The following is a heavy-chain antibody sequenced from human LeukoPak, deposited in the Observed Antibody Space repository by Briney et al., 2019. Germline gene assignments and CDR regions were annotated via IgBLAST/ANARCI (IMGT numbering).Heavy chain of an antibody. Sequence: SETLSLTCTVSGGSISSYYWSWIRQPPGKGLEWIGYIYYSGSTNYNPSLKSRVTISVDTSKNQFSLKVSSVTAADTAVYYCARGGGADSSGWPFDYWGQGTLVTVSS. CDR3: ARGGGADSSGWPFDY. CDR1: GGSISSYY. J-gene: IGHJ4*02. D-gene: IGHD6-19*01. V-gene: IGHV4-59*01. CDR2: IYYSGST.